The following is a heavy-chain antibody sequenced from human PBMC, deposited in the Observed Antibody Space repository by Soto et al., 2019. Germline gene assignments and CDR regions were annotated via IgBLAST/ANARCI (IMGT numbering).Heavy chain of an antibody. CDR3: AREVTVDYYDSSGYYPAHDAFDI. Sequence: GGSLRLSCAASGFTFSSYSMNWVRQAPGKGLEWVSSISSSSSHIYYADSVKGRFTISRDNAKNSLYLQMNSLRAEDTAVYYCAREVTVDYYDSSGYYPAHDAFDIWGQGTMVTVSS. V-gene: IGHV3-21*01. J-gene: IGHJ3*02. CDR1: GFTFSSYS. CDR2: ISSSSSHI. D-gene: IGHD3-22*01.